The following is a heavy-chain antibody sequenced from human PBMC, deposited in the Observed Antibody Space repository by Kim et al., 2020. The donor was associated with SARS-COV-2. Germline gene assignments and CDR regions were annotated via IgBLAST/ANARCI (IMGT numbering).Heavy chain of an antibody. CDR3: ATDPDYYDSSGSPGAFDI. V-gene: IGHV1-24*01. J-gene: IGHJ3*02. CDR1: GYTLTELS. D-gene: IGHD3-22*01. Sequence: ASVKVSCKVSGYTLTELSMHWVRQAPGKGLEWMGGFDPEDGETIYAQKFQGRVTMTEDTSTDTAYMELSSLRSEDTAVYYCATDPDYYDSSGSPGAFDIWGQGTMVTVSS. CDR2: FDPEDGET.